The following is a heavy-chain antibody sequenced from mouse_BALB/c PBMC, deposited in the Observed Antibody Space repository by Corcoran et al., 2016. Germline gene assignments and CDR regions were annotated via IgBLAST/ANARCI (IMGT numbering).Heavy chain of an antibody. CDR3: ARDYCSSDGWFAY. CDR2: INTNTGEP. D-gene: IGHD1-1*01. V-gene: IGHV9-1*02. J-gene: IGHJ3*01. Sequence: QIQLVQSGPELKKPGETVKISCKDSGYTFTNYGMNWVKQAPGKGLKWMGWINTNTGEPTYADDFKGRFAFSLEISATTAYLQINNLKNEDMATYFCARDYCSSDGWFAYWGQGTLVTVSA. CDR1: GYTFTNYG.